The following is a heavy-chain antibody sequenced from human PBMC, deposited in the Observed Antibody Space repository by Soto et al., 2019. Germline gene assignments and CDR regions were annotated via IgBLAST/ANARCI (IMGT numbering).Heavy chain of an antibody. V-gene: IGHV3-21*01. CDR3: ARESEDLTSDFDY. CDR2: ISSTTNYI. CDR1: GFTFSRYS. Sequence: GGSLRLSCAASGFTFSRYSMNWVRQAPGKGLEWVSSISSTTNYIYYADSMKGRFTVSRDNAKNSVYLDMNSLSAEDTAVYYCARESEDLTSDFDYWGQGTLVTVSS. J-gene: IGHJ4*01.